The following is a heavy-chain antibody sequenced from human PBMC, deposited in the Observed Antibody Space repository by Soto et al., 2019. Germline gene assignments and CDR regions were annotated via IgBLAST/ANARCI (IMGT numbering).Heavy chain of an antibody. CDR1: GFTFSSYA. D-gene: IGHD6-19*01. Sequence: PGGSLRLSCAASGFTFSSYAMSWVRQAPGKGLEWVSAISGSGGSTYYADSVKGRFTISRDNSKNTLYLQMNSLRAEDTAVYYCANNPDIAVAAYYFDYWGQGTLVTVSS. J-gene: IGHJ4*02. V-gene: IGHV3-23*01. CDR2: ISGSGGST. CDR3: ANNPDIAVAAYYFDY.